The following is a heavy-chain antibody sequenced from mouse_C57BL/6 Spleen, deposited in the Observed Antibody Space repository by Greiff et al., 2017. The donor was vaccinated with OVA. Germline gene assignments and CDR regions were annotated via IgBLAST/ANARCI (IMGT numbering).Heavy chain of an antibody. Sequence: VQLVESGAELARPGASVKLSCKASGYTFTSYGISWVKQRAGQGLEWIGEIYPRSGNTYYNEKFKGKATLTADKSSSTAYMELRSLTSEDSAVYFCARFITTVARYFDYWGQGTTLTVSS. D-gene: IGHD1-1*01. V-gene: IGHV1-81*01. CDR1: GYTFTSYG. CDR2: IYPRSGNT. CDR3: ARFITTVARYFDY. J-gene: IGHJ2*01.